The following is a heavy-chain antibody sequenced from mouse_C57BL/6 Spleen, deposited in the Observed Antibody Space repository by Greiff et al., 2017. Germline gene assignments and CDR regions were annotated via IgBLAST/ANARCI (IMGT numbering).Heavy chain of an antibody. V-gene: IGHV1-78*01. J-gene: IGHJ1*03. CDR2: IYPRDGST. Sequence: QVQLKASDAELVKPGASVTISCKVSGYTFPDHPIHWMKQRPAPGLEWIGIIYPRDGSTKYNETLKGKATLNADHYSRTAYRQLNSPTSEDSAVYFCARGVITTVVAPYGYFDVWGTGTTVTVSS. CDR1: GYTFPDHP. D-gene: IGHD1-1*01. CDR3: ARGVITTVVAPYGYFDV.